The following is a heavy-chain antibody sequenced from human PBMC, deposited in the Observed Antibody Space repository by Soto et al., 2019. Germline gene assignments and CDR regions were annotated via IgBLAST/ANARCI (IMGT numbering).Heavy chain of an antibody. D-gene: IGHD3-10*01. Sequence: PSETLSLTCTVSSGSISSTIYSWDWIRQPPGKGLEWIGSIFYSGSTYYNPSLKSRVTISVDTSKNQFSLKLSSVTAADTAVYYCARGFLYELNWFDPWGQGTLVTVSS. CDR1: SGSISSTIYS. CDR2: IFYSGST. J-gene: IGHJ5*02. CDR3: ARGFLYELNWFDP. V-gene: IGHV4-39*07.